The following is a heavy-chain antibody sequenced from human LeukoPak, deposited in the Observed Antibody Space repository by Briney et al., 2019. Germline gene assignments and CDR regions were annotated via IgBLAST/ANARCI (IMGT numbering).Heavy chain of an antibody. CDR1: GGSLSNYY. CDR2: INHSGST. CDR3: ARGPASGSDFAWFDP. V-gene: IGHV4-34*01. Sequence: SETLSLTCAVYGGSLSNYYWSWIRQPPGKGLEWIGEINHSGSTKFNPSPKSRVTILVDMSKSQFSLELRSVTAADTAVYYCARGPASGSDFAWFDPWGQGTLVTVSS. D-gene: IGHD3-10*01. J-gene: IGHJ5*02.